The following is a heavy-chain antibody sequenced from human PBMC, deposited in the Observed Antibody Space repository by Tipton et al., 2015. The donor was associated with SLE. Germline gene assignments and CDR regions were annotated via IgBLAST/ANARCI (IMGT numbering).Heavy chain of an antibody. D-gene: IGHD5-24*01. CDR1: GYTFTSFD. J-gene: IGHJ4*02. CDR2: MNPNSGNT. V-gene: IGHV1-8*01. CDR3: ARAPPQLGFDY. Sequence: QLVQSGAEVKNPGASVKVSCKASGYTFTSFDINWVRQATGQGLEWMGWMNPNSGNTAYAQKFQGRVTMTRDTSISTAYMELSSLRSEDTAVYYCARAPPQLGFDYWGQGTLVTVSS.